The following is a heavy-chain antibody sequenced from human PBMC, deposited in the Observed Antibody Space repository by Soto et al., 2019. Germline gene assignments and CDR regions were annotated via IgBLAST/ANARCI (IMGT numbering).Heavy chain of an antibody. D-gene: IGHD3-3*01. Sequence: EVQLLESGGGLVQPGGSLRLSCAASGFTFSSYAMSWVRQAPGEALEWVSAISGSGGSTYYADSVKGRFTISRHKSKNALYRQLNSLGGENTAVYYCAKYTPGIRRSFEWQNFDACDCWGQGTMVTVSS. CDR2: ISGSGGST. V-gene: IGHV3-23*01. J-gene: IGHJ3*01. CDR1: GFTFSSYA. CDR3: AKYTPGIRRSFEWQNFDACDC.